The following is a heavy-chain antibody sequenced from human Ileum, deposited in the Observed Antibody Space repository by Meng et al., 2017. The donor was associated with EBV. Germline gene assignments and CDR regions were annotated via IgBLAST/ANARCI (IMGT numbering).Heavy chain of an antibody. Sequence: GRLQAAGTGLVKPVGTLSSTAAVSGGAIRSSHWWSWVRQPPGKGLEWIGEIYHSGSTNYNPSLKSRVTISVDKSKNQFSLNLSSVTAADTAVYYCARVGQWLPIDYWGQGTLVTVSS. V-gene: IGHV4-4*02. CDR1: GGAIRSSHW. J-gene: IGHJ4*02. D-gene: IGHD6-19*01. CDR3: ARVGQWLPIDY. CDR2: IYHSGST.